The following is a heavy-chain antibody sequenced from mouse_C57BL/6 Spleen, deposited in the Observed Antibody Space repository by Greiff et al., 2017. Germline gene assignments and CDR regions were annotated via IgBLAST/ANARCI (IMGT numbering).Heavy chain of an antibody. D-gene: IGHD2-1*01. Sequence: QVQLQQSGPGLVQPSQSLSITCTVSGFSLTSYGVHWVRQSPGKGLEWLGVIWRGGSTDYNAAFMSRLSITKDNSKSQVFFKMNSLQADDTAIYYCAKFCLLSGGAMDYWGQGTSVTVSS. V-gene: IGHV2-5*01. CDR3: AKFCLLSGGAMDY. J-gene: IGHJ4*01. CDR1: GFSLTSYG. CDR2: IWRGGST.